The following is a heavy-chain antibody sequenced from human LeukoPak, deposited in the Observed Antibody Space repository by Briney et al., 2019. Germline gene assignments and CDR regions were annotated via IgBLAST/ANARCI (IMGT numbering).Heavy chain of an antibody. Sequence: SVKVSCKASGGTFSSYAISWVRQAPGQGLEWMGGIIPIFGTANYAQKFQGRLTITADESTTTAYMELSSLRSDDTAIYYCGLSGNYYYYYMNVWGKGTTVTISS. CDR1: GGTFSSYA. D-gene: IGHD6-25*01. V-gene: IGHV1-69*13. CDR2: IIPIFGTA. J-gene: IGHJ6*03. CDR3: GLSGNYYYYYMNV.